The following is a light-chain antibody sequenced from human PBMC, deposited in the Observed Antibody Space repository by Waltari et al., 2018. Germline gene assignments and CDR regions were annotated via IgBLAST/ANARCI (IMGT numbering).Light chain of an antibody. Sequence: EIVLTQSPGTLSLSPGERASLSCRARQMISTSYSAWYQQKPGHAPRLLIYDASRRATGIPDRFSGSGSGTDFTLTISRLEPEDFAVYYCQKYGSTPRPFGGGTKVEIK. V-gene: IGKV3-20*01. CDR1: QMISTSY. J-gene: IGKJ4*01. CDR3: QKYGSTPRP. CDR2: DAS.